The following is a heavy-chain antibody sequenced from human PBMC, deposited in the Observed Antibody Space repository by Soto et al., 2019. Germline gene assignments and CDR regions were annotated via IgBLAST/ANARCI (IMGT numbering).Heavy chain of an antibody. CDR3: ARGHNWNYERLDP. J-gene: IGHJ5*02. CDR2: INHSGST. D-gene: IGHD1-7*01. Sequence: SETLSLTCAVYGGSFSGYYWSWIRQPPGKGLEWIGEINHSGSTNYNPSLKSRVTISVDTSKNQFSLKLSSVTAADTAVYYCARGHNWNYERLDPWGQGALVTVSS. V-gene: IGHV4-34*01. CDR1: GGSFSGYY.